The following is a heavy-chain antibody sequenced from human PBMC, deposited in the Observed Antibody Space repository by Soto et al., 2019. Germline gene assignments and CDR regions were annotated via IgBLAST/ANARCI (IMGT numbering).Heavy chain of an antibody. Sequence: EVLLLESGGGLVQPGGSLRLSCEASGFSFSSFAMNWVRQAPGKGLEWVSAIGDSGASTYYADSVKGRFTISRDNSRNTLYLQLNTLRAADSAVYYCPKVVEMAVWGSWTTVTVSP. CDR3: PKVVEMAV. V-gene: IGHV3-23*01. CDR2: IGDSGAST. CDR1: GFSFSSFA. J-gene: IGHJ6*04. D-gene: IGHD2-21*01.